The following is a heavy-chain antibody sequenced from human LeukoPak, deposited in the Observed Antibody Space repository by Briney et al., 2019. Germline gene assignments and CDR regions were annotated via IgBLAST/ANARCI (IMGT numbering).Heavy chain of an antibody. V-gene: IGHV3-43D*03. CDR2: ISWDGGST. CDR3: AKDLGYSYGLGNDAFDI. CDR1: GFTFDDYA. Sequence: GRSLRLSCAASGFTFDDYAMHWVRQAPGKGLEWVSLISWDGGSTYYADSVKGRFTISRDNSKNSLYLQMNSLRAEDTALYYCAKDLGYSYGLGNDAFDIWGQRTMVTVSS. D-gene: IGHD5-18*01. J-gene: IGHJ3*02.